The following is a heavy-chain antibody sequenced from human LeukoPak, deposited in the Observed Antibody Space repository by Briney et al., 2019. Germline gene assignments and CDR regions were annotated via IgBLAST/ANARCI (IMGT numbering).Heavy chain of an antibody. J-gene: IGHJ4*02. Sequence: ASVKVSCKASGYTFTSYDINWLRQATRQGLEWMGWMNANSSNTGYVQKFQGRVTMTRNTSISTAYMELSSLRSEDTAVYYCARVIKLRYYYDRGQLYYFDYWGQGTLVTVSS. CDR2: MNANSSNT. D-gene: IGHD3-22*01. CDR1: GYTFTSYD. V-gene: IGHV1-8*01. CDR3: ARVIKLRYYYDRGQLYYFDY.